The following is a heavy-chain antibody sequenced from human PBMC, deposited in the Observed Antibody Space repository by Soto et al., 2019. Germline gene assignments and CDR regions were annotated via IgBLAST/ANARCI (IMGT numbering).Heavy chain of an antibody. D-gene: IGHD3-3*01. Sequence: GASVKVSCKASGYTFTSYYMHWVRQAPGQGLEWMGIINPSGGSTSYAQKFQGRVTMTRDTSTSTVYMELSSLRSEDTAVYYCARSFRVVPDLSGVDWFAPWGQGTLVTVSS. CDR2: INPSGGST. V-gene: IGHV1-46*03. J-gene: IGHJ5*02. CDR1: GYTFTSYY. CDR3: ARSFRVVPDLSGVDWFAP.